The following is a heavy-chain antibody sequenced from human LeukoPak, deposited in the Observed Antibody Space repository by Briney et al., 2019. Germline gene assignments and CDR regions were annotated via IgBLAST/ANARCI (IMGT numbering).Heavy chain of an antibody. CDR3: AKAEGETSYYYGSGSPYR. Sequence: GGSLRLSCAAAGFTFSSYTMNWVRQAPGKGLGWVSYISSSSSTIYYADSVKGRFTISRDNSKNTLYLQMNSLRAEDTAVYYCAKAEGETSYYYGSGSPYRWGQGTLVTVSS. CDR1: GFTFSSYT. D-gene: IGHD3-10*01. J-gene: IGHJ4*02. CDR2: ISSSSSTI. V-gene: IGHV3-48*01.